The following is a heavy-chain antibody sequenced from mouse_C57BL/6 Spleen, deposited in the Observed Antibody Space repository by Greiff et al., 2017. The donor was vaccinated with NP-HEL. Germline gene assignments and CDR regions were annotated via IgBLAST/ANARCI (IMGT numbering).Heavy chain of an antibody. Sequence: VQLQQSGAELVKAGASVKMSCKASGYTFTSYWMHWVKQRLGQGLEWFAETNPTNGRTYYNEKFKSKAKLTVDKSSSTAYILLSGPTFEDSAVYDCARIKKIVATYFDYWGQGTTLTVSS. V-gene: IGHV1S81*02. CDR1: GYTFTSYW. CDR3: ARIKKIVATYFDY. CDR2: TNPTNGRT. D-gene: IGHD1-1*01. J-gene: IGHJ2*01.